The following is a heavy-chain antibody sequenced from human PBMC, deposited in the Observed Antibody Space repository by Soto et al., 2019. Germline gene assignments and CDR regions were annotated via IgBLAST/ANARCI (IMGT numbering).Heavy chain of an antibody. CDR3: ARVSGVATNPFNY. CDR2: IYYSGST. D-gene: IGHD5-12*01. Sequence: SETLSLTCTVSGGSISSYYWSWIRQPPGKGLEWIGYIYYSGSTNYNPSLKSRVTISVDESKDQFSLKLSSVTAADTAVYYCARVSGVATNPFNYWGQGTLVTVSS. J-gene: IGHJ4*02. V-gene: IGHV4-59*12. CDR1: GGSISSYY.